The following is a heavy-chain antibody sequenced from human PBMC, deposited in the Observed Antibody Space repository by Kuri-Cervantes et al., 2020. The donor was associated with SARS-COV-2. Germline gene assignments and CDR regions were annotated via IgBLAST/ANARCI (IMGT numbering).Heavy chain of an antibody. D-gene: IGHD2-2*01. J-gene: IGHJ6*02. CDR3: ARDTYCSSTSCHYYYGMDV. V-gene: IGHV3-11*05. Sequence: GESLKISCAASGFTFSDYYMSWIRQAPGKGLEWVSYISSSSSYTNYADSVKGRFTISRDNAKNSLYLQMNSLRAEDTAVYYCARDTYCSSTSCHYYYGMDVWGQGTTVT. CDR1: GFTFSDYY. CDR2: ISSSSSYT.